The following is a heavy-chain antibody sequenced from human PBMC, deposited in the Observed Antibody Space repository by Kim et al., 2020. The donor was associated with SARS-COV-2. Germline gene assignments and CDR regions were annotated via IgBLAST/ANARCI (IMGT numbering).Heavy chain of an antibody. CDR3: ARDRRVIADVSVHYYYYYGMDV. Sequence: GGSLRLSCAASGFAFRSYGMHWVRQAPGKGLEWVASISYDESGIKYAESVKGRLTISRDNFRDTLHLHMRRLRAEDTAVYFCARDRRVIADVSVHYYYYYGMDVWGQGTTVTVSS. D-gene: IGHD6-13*01. CDR2: ISYDESGI. V-gene: IGHV3-30*03. CDR1: GFAFRSYG. J-gene: IGHJ6*01.